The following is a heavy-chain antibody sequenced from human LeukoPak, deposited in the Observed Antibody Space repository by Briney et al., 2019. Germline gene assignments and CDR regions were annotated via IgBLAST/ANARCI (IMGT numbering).Heavy chain of an antibody. CDR3: AREPASIDY. CDR2: IKQDGSEN. V-gene: IGHV3-7*01. J-gene: IGHJ4*02. D-gene: IGHD1-14*01. Sequence: PGGSLRLSCAASGFTFSTYWMSWVRQAPGKGLEWVANIKQDGSENYHVDSVKGRFTISRDNAKNSLYLQMNSLRVEDTAVYYCAREPASIDYWGQGTLVTVSS. CDR1: GFTFSTYW.